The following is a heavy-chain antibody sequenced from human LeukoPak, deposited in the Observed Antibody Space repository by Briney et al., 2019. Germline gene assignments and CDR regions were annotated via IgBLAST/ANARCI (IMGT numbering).Heavy chain of an antibody. Sequence: PGGSLRLSCAASGFTFSGSVMHWVRQAPGKGLEWVSSISSSSSYIYYADSVKGRFTISRDNAKNSLYLQMNSLRAEDTAVYYCARIAENYYDSSGYSPWYFDYWGQGTLVTVSS. D-gene: IGHD3-22*01. CDR1: GFTFSGSV. CDR2: ISSSSSYI. CDR3: ARIAENYYDSSGYSPWYFDY. V-gene: IGHV3-21*01. J-gene: IGHJ4*02.